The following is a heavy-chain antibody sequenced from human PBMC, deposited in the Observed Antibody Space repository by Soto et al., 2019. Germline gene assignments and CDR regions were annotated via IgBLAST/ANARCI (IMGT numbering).Heavy chain of an antibody. V-gene: IGHV1-46*01. CDR2: INPSGGST. J-gene: IGHJ6*02. CDR3: AREYCSSTSCPTLTFKEDYYYYGMDV. D-gene: IGHD2-2*01. Sequence: ASVKVSCKASGYTFTSYYMHWVRQAPGQGLEWMGIINPSGGSTSYAQKFQGRVTMTRDSSTSTVYMELSSLRSEDTAVYYCAREYCSSTSCPTLTFKEDYYYYGMDVWGQGTTVTVSS. CDR1: GYTFTSYY.